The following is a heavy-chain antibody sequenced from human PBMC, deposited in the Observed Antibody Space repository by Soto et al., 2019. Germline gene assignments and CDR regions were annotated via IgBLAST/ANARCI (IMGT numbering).Heavy chain of an antibody. CDR3: ARGQGVADY. CDR2: INHSGST. Sequence: SETLSLTCAVFGGSFSGYYWSWIRQPPGKGLEWIGEINHSGSTNYNPSLKSRATISVDTSKNQFSLKLSSVTAADTAVYYCARGQGVADYWGQGTLVTVSS. CDR1: GGSFSGYY. V-gene: IGHV4-34*01. D-gene: IGHD3-16*01. J-gene: IGHJ4*02.